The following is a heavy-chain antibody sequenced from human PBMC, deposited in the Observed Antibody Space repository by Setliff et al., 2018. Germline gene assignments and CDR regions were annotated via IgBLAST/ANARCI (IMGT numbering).Heavy chain of an antibody. D-gene: IGHD3-9*01. J-gene: IGHJ6*02. CDR1: GYTFTSYG. CDR2: IIPILGIA. V-gene: IGHV1-69*10. Sequence: SVKVSCKASGYTFTSYGISWVRQAPGQGLEWMGGIIPILGIANYAQKFQGRVTITADESTSTAYMELSSLRSEDTAVYYCASDGKGYDILTTYGMDVWGQGTTVTVSS. CDR3: ASDGKGYDILTTYGMDV.